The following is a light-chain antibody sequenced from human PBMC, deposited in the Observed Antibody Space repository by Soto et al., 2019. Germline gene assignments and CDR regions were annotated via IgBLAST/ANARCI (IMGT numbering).Light chain of an antibody. J-gene: IGKJ4*01. CDR1: QSVSNN. CDR2: FAS. V-gene: IGKV3-15*01. Sequence: VMTQSPATLSVSPGERATLSCRASQSVSNNLAWYQQKPGQAPRLLIYFASTRATGIPARFSGSGSETEFTHTISRLQSEDFAVYYCQHYNKWPLTFGGGTKVETK. CDR3: QHYNKWPLT.